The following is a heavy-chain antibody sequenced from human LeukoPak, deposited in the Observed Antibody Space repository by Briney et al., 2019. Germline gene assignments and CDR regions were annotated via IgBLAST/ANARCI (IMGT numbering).Heavy chain of an antibody. CDR2: MSTNSGDT. V-gene: IGHV1-8*01. CDR1: GYTFTSYH. CDR3: ARGVAAGYDY. D-gene: IGHD6-13*01. J-gene: IGHJ4*02. Sequence: GASVKVSCNASGYTFTSYHIYWVRHAPGQGLEGMGWMSTNSGDTGFAQKFQGRVTMTRNTSITTAYLELSSLRSDDTAIYCCARGVAAGYDYWGQGTLVTVSS.